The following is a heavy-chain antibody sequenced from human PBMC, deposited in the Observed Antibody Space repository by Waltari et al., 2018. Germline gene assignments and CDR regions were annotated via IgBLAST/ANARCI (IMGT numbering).Heavy chain of an antibody. D-gene: IGHD5-18*01. Sequence: EVQVLESGGGLVQPGGSLRLSCGPAGLPSSSRAFDWVRQAPGKGLEWVSFIDSSGGAPRYRDSVKGRFTISRDDSSRIVYLQMNNLRVEDTAVYYCAQGYDYGFHAWGQGTQVTVSS. CDR2: IDSSGGAP. CDR1: GLPSSSRA. J-gene: IGHJ5*02. CDR3: AQGYDYGFHA. V-gene: IGHV3-23*05.